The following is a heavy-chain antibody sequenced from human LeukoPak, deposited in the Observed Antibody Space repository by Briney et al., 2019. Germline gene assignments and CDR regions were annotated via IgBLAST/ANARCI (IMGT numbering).Heavy chain of an antibody. Sequence: SETLSLTCDVSGDSISGSNWWNWVRQPPGKGLEWIGGIYHSGSTNYNPSLKSRVTMSVDKSKNQFSLKLSSVTAADTAVFYCVRRRYNYGFDSWGQGSLVTVSS. J-gene: IGHJ4*02. CDR3: VRRRYNYGFDS. CDR2: IYHSGST. V-gene: IGHV4-4*02. D-gene: IGHD5-18*01. CDR1: GDSISGSNW.